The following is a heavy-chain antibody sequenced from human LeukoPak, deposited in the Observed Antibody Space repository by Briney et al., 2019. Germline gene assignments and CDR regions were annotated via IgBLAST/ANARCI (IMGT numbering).Heavy chain of an antibody. V-gene: IGHV3-53*01. CDR1: GFTVSSNY. J-gene: IGHJ3*02. D-gene: IGHD2-8*01. CDR2: IYSGGST. Sequence: GGSLRLSCAASGFTVSSNYMSWVRQAPRKGLEWVSVIYSGGSTYYADSVKGRFTISRDNSKNTLYLQMNSLRAEDTAVYYCARGLRAHYAFDIWGQGTMVTVSS. CDR3: ARGLRAHYAFDI.